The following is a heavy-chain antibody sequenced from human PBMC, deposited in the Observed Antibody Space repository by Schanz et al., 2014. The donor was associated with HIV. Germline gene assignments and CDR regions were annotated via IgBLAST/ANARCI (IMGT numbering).Heavy chain of an antibody. V-gene: IGHV3-33*01. J-gene: IGHJ2*01. Sequence: QVQLVESGGGVVQPGRSLSLSCAASGFTFSDYGMHWARQAPGKGLDWVAVIWDDGSDKYYGDSVKGRFTISRGNSKNKRYLQMNILRAEDTAVYYCALSRPSGYGGSWYFDLWGRGTLVAVSS. CDR2: IWDDGSDK. CDR1: GFTFSDYG. D-gene: IGHD2-15*01. CDR3: ALSRPSGYGGSWYFDL.